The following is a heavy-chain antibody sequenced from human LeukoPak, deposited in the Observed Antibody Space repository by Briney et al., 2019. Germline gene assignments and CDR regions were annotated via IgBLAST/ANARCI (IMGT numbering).Heavy chain of an antibody. D-gene: IGHD1-26*01. V-gene: IGHV4-30-4*01. CDR2: IYYSGST. Sequence: SETLSLTCTVSGGSISSGDYYWSWIRQPPGKGLEWIGNIYYSGSTYYNPSLKSRVTISVDTSKNQFSLKLSSVTAADTAVYYCARASYSGSYPSWFDPWGQGTLVTVSS. J-gene: IGHJ5*02. CDR3: ARASYSGSYPSWFDP. CDR1: GGSISSGDYY.